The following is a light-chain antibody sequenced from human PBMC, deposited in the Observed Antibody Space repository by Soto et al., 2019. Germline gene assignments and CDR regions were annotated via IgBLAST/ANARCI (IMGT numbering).Light chain of an antibody. Sequence: QSVLTQPPSVSAAPGQKVTISCSGSSSNIGINSVSWFQQLPGTAPKLVIYDNTKRPSGIPDRFSGSKSGTSATLGITGLQTGDEADYYCGTWDSSLSTGVVFGGGTKLTVL. CDR2: DNT. CDR3: GTWDSSLSTGVV. CDR1: SSNIGINS. J-gene: IGLJ2*01. V-gene: IGLV1-51*01.